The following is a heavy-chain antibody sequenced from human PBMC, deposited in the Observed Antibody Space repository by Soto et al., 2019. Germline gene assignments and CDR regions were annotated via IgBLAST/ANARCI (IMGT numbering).Heavy chain of an antibody. V-gene: IGHV4-31*03. D-gene: IGHD5-12*01. CDR2: IYYSGST. CDR1: GGSISSDGNY. J-gene: IGHJ4*02. Sequence: PSETLSLTCSVSGGSISSDGNYWSWIRQHTGKGLEWIGYIYYSGSTNYNPSLKSRVTISVDTSKNQFSLKLSSVTAADTAVYYCARSTRWRDGYNKYYFDYWGQGTLVTVSS. CDR3: ARSTRWRDGYNKYYFDY.